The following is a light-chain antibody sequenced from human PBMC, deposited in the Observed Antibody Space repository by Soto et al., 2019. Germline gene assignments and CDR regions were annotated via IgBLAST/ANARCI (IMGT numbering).Light chain of an antibody. CDR3: QRYNNY. CDR2: DTS. V-gene: IGKV1-5*01. Sequence: FQRTQYPSTLSASVGDRVTITCRASQNISKWLAWYQLKPGRAPNLLIYDTSILKSGVPSRFSGSGSGTEFTLTISSLQPDDFATYYCQRYNNYFGLGTKVDIK. CDR1: QNISKW. J-gene: IGKJ2*01.